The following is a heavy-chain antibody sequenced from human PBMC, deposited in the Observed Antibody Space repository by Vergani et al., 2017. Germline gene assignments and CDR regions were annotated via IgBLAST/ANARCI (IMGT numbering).Heavy chain of an antibody. V-gene: IGHV1-69*02. CDR3: ARVSSSPLYYNYGMDV. CDR2: IIPILGIA. CDR1: GGTFSSYT. Sequence: QVQLVQSGAEVKKPGSSVKVSCKASGGTFSSYTISWVRQAPGQGLEWMGRIIPILGIANYAQKFQGRVTITADKSTSTAYMELSSLRSEDTAVDYCARVSSSPLYYNYGMDVGGQGTTVTVSS. J-gene: IGHJ6*02. D-gene: IGHD6-13*01.